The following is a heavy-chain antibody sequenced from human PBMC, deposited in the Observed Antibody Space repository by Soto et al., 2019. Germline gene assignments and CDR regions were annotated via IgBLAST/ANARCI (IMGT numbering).Heavy chain of an antibody. D-gene: IGHD6-19*01. V-gene: IGHV3-23*01. Sequence: GGSLRLSCAASGFTFRSYGMSWVRQAPGKGLEWVSAIVGSGVVTYYAEYVKGRFTISRDNSKNTVYLQMNSLRAEDTAVYYCAKDGSISVHGTSAEYFAYWGQGTLVPVSS. J-gene: IGHJ1*01. CDR1: GFTFRSYG. CDR3: AKDGSISVHGTSAEYFAY. CDR2: IVGSGVVT.